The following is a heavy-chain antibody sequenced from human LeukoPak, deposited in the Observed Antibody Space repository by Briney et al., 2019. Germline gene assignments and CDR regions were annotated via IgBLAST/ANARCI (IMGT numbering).Heavy chain of an antibody. CDR3: ARAQWRTYSYYYMDV. CDR1: GFTLSSYA. J-gene: IGHJ6*03. CDR2: ISGSGGST. Sequence: GGSLRLSCVASGFTLSSYAMNWVRQAPGKGLEWVSGISGSGGSTNYTDSVKGRFTISRDDSKNTLYLQMNSLRAEDTAIYYCARAQWRTYSYYYMDVWGKGTTVTVSS. V-gene: IGHV3-23*01. D-gene: IGHD6-19*01.